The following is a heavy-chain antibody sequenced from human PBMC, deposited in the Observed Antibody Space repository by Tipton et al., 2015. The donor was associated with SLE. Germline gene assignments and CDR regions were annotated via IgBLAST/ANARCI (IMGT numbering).Heavy chain of an antibody. V-gene: IGHV3-49*04. CDR3: TRSREGGGYSYGQVTLDY. Sequence: SLRLPCTASGFTFGDYAMGWVRQAPGKGLEWVSFIKNKAYGETTEYAASVKGRFTISRDDSKSIAYLQMNSLKTEDTAVYYCTRSREGGGYSYGQVTLDYWGQGTLVTVSS. CDR2: IKNKAYGETT. D-gene: IGHD5-18*01. CDR1: GFTFGDYA. J-gene: IGHJ4*02.